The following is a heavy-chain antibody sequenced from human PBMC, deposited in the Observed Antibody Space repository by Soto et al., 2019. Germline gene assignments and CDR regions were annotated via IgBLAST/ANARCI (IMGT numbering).Heavy chain of an antibody. Sequence: QVQLVQSGAEVKKPGSSVKVSCKASGGTFSSYAISWVRQAPGQGLEWMGGIIPIFGTANYAQKFQGRVTITAAESSSTASMELCSLRSENPAVYYCARFSRDGYNGPFDYWGQGTLVTVSS. CDR1: GGTFSSYA. D-gene: IGHD5-12*01. V-gene: IGHV1-69*12. CDR2: IIPIFGTA. J-gene: IGHJ4*02. CDR3: ARFSRDGYNGPFDY.